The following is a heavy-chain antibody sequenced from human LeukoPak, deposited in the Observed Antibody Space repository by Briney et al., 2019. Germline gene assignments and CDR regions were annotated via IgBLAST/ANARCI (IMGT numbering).Heavy chain of an antibody. D-gene: IGHD2-2*01. Sequence: TSVKVSCKASGGTFSSYAISWVRQAPGQGLEWVGGIIPIFGTANYAQKFQGRVTITADESTSTAYMELSSLRSEDTAVYYCAVKRGGYCSSTSCYFSHGMDVWGKGTTVTVSS. J-gene: IGHJ6*04. CDR3: AVKRGGYCSSTSCYFSHGMDV. CDR1: GGTFSSYA. V-gene: IGHV1-69*13. CDR2: IIPIFGTA.